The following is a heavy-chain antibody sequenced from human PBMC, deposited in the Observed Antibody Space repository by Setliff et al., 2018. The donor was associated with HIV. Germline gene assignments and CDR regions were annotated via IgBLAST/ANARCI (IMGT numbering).Heavy chain of an antibody. Sequence: GGSLRLSCAASGFTFSNAWMSWVRQAPGNGLEWVGRIKSKTDGGTTDYAAPVKGRFTISRDDSKTPLYLQMNSLKIEDTAVYYCTTGTRLVDWGQGALVTVSS. CDR1: GFTFSNAW. J-gene: IGHJ4*02. CDR3: TTGTRLVD. CDR2: IKSKTDGGTT. V-gene: IGHV3-15*01. D-gene: IGHD2-21*01.